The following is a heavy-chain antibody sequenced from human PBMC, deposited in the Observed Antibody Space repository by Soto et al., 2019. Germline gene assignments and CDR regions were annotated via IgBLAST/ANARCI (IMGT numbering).Heavy chain of an antibody. CDR2: ISSSGSTI. J-gene: IGHJ6*02. CDR3: ARDLFDFWSGYYKTNYYYYYGMDV. V-gene: IGHV3-48*03. D-gene: IGHD3-3*01. CDR1: GFTFSSYE. Sequence: PVGSLRLSCAASGFTFSSYEMNWVRQAPGKGLEWVSYISSSGSTIYYADSVKGRFTISRDNAKNSLYLQMNSLRAEDTAVYYCARDLFDFWSGYYKTNYYYYYGMDVWGQGTLVTVSS.